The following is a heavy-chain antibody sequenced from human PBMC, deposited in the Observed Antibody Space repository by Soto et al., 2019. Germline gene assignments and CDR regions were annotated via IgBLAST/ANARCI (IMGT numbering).Heavy chain of an antibody. CDR3: ARGDTAFYYYYGMDV. Sequence: SVKVSXKASGGTFSSYAISWVRQAPGQGLEWMGGIIPIFGTANYAQKFQGRVTITADESTSTAYMELSSLRSEDTAVYYCARGDTAFYYYYGMDVWGQGTTVTVSS. CDR2: IIPIFGTA. D-gene: IGHD5-18*01. CDR1: GGTFSSYA. V-gene: IGHV1-69*13. J-gene: IGHJ6*02.